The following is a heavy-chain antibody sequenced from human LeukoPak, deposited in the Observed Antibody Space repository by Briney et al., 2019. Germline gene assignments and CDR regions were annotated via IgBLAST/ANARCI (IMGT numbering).Heavy chain of an antibody. CDR3: ARDQGLPYYYYYMDV. CDR1: GFTFSDYY. J-gene: IGHJ6*03. Sequence: GGSLRLSCAASGFTFSDYYMSCIRQAPGKGLGWVSYISSSGNTIYYADSVKGRFTISRDNAKNSLYLQMNSLRAEDTAVYYCARDQGLPYYYYYMDVWGKGTTVTVSS. V-gene: IGHV3-11*01. CDR2: ISSSGNTI. D-gene: IGHD6-25*01.